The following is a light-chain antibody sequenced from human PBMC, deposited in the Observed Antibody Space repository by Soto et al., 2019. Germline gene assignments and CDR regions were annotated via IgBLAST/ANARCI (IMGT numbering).Light chain of an antibody. J-gene: IGKJ4*01. Sequence: EIVLTHSPATLSLSPGERVTLSCRASQSVSSHLTWYQHKPGQAPRLLIYDASNRATGIPARFSGSGSGTDFTLTFSSLEPEDFAVYYCQQRTNWRLTFGGGTKVEIK. V-gene: IGKV3-11*01. CDR2: DAS. CDR1: QSVSSH. CDR3: QQRTNWRLT.